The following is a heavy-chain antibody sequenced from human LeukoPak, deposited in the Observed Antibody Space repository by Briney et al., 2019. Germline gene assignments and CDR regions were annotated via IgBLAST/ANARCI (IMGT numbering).Heavy chain of an antibody. Sequence: GSLRLSCTASGFTFISFGMHWVRQAPGKGLEWGALIWYDGSNKYYADSVKGRFTISRDNSKNTLYLQMTSLRAGDTAVYYCARVRSGSSAGNYGMDVWGQGTTVTVSS. V-gene: IGHV3-33*01. CDR3: ARVRSGSSAGNYGMDV. J-gene: IGHJ6*02. CDR2: IWYDGSNK. D-gene: IGHD1-26*01. CDR1: GFTFISFG.